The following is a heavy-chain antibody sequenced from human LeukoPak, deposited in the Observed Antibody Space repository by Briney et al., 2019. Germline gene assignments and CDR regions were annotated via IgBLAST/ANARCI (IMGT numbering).Heavy chain of an antibody. J-gene: IGHJ4*02. CDR2: LKEDGSRQ. V-gene: IGHV3-7*03. CDR3: ASAARQRWLQIDY. CDR1: GFTVSINW. D-gene: IGHD5-24*01. Sequence: PGGSLRLSCAASGFTVSINWMGWVRQAPGKGLEWVASLKEDGSRQYYVDSVRGRFTISRDNAKNSLYLQMDSLRAEDTAVYYCASAARQRWLQIDYWGQGTLVTVSS.